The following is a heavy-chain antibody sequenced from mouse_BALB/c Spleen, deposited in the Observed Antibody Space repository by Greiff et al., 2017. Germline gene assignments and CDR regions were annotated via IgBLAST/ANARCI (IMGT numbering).Heavy chain of an antibody. Sequence: EVKLVESGPGLVKPSQSLSLSCTASGYSITSDYVWNWLRQFPGNKLEWTGYISNSGSTSYNQCLKSRISITRNTSKHQFFLQLNSVTTADTATYYSASKLRYYAMDYWGQGTSVTVSS. CDR1: GYSITSDYV. CDR3: ASKLRYYAMDY. CDR2: ISNSGST. D-gene: IGHD1-1*01. J-gene: IGHJ4*01. V-gene: IGHV3-2*02.